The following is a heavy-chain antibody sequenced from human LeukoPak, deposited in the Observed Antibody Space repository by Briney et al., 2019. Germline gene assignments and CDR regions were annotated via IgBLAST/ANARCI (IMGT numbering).Heavy chain of an antibody. CDR1: GYTFTGYY. Sequence: ASVKVSCKASGYTFTGYYMHWVRQAPGQGVEWMGWINPNSGGTNYAQKFQGRVTMTRDTSISTAYMELSRLRSDDTAVYYCARAERYYDSSGYGGDFDPWGQGTLVTVSS. J-gene: IGHJ5*02. CDR2: INPNSGGT. CDR3: ARAERYYDSSGYGGDFDP. V-gene: IGHV1-2*02. D-gene: IGHD3-22*01.